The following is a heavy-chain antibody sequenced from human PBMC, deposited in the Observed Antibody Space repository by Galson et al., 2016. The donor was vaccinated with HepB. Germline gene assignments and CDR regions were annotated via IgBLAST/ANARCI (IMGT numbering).Heavy chain of an antibody. J-gene: IGHJ4*02. D-gene: IGHD2/OR15-2a*01. CDR3: ARDVQYPFDS. CDR2: ISTYSGDT. Sequence: SVKVSCKASGYTFTTSGISWVRQAPGQGLEWMGWISTYSGDTKYAQNFQGGLTLTTDSSTTTAYMELRSLRFDDTAMYYCARDVQYPFDSWGQVTLVTVS. CDR1: GYTFTTSG. V-gene: IGHV1-18*01.